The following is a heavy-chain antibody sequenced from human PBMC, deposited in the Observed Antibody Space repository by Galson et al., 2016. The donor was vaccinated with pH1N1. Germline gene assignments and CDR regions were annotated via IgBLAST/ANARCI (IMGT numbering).Heavy chain of an antibody. J-gene: IGHJ4*02. CDR2: IYYSGST. V-gene: IGHV4-39*01. Sequence: ETLSLTCTVSGGSISRNSYYWDWIRQPPGKGLEWIGSIYYSGSTYYNPSLKSRVTISVDTSKNQFSLKLTSVTAADTAVYYCARGLAVAGTFYFDSWGQGTLVTVSS. D-gene: IGHD6-19*01. CDR1: GGSISRNSYY. CDR3: ARGLAVAGTFYFDS.